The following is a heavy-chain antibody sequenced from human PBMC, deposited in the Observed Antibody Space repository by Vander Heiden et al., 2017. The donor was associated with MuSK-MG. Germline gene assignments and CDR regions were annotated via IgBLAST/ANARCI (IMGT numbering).Heavy chain of an antibody. J-gene: IGHJ3*02. CDR3: ASPPYYYDSSGYYRDAFDI. V-gene: IGHV3-21*01. Sequence: EVQLVESGGGLVKPGGSLRRPCAASGFPFSRYSLNWVRQAPGKGLEWVSSISSSSSYIYYADSVKGRFTISRDNAKNSLYLQMNSLRAEDTAVYYCASPPYYYDSSGYYRDAFDIWGQGTMVTVSS. CDR2: ISSSSSYI. D-gene: IGHD3-22*01. CDR1: GFPFSRYS.